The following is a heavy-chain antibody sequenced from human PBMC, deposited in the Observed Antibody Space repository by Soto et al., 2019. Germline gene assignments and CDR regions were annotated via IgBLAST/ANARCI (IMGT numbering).Heavy chain of an antibody. Sequence: PGGSLRLSCAASGFTFSSYGMHWVRQAPGKGLEWVAVIWYDGSNKYYADSVKGRFTISRDNSKNTLYLQMNSLRAEDTAVYYCARVKYSSSWHYDYWGQGTLVTVSS. D-gene: IGHD6-13*01. V-gene: IGHV3-33*01. CDR3: ARVKYSSSWHYDY. J-gene: IGHJ4*02. CDR1: GFTFSSYG. CDR2: IWYDGSNK.